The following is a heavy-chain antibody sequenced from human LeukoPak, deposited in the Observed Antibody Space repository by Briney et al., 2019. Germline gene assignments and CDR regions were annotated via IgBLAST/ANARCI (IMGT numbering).Heavy chain of an antibody. J-gene: IGHJ6*02. CDR3: AKESGYSYGYYYGMDV. Sequence: PGGSLRLSCAASGFTFSSYAMSWVRQAPGKGLEWVSAISVGGGSTYYADSLKGRFTISRDNSKNTLYLQMNSLRAEDTAVYYCAKESGYSYGYYYGMDVWGQGTTVTVSS. V-gene: IGHV3-23*01. D-gene: IGHD5-18*01. CDR2: ISVGGGST. CDR1: GFTFSSYA.